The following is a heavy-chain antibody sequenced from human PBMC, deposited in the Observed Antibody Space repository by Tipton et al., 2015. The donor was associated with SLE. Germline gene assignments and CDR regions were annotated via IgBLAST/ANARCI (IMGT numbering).Heavy chain of an antibody. J-gene: IGHJ4*02. V-gene: IGHV4-34*01. CDR1: GGSFRGYF. Sequence: TLSLTCAVYGGSFRGYFWTWIRQSPGKGLEWIGESDHTGITNYNPSLKSRGTISVDTSKNQFSLKLNSVTAADTAMYYCARHRRISLVRGLILPYWAQGTLVTVSS. D-gene: IGHD3-10*01. CDR3: ARHRRISLVRGLILPY. CDR2: SDHTGIT.